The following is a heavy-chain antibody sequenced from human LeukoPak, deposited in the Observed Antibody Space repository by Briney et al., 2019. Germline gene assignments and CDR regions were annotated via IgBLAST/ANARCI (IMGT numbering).Heavy chain of an antibody. CDR1: GFTFRSYA. CDR2: ISGNGTST. J-gene: IGHJ4*02. CDR3: EGTYYYDSSDDY. Sequence: PGGSLRFSCAASGFTFRSYAMSWVRQAPGKGLEWVLAISGNGTSTYYADSVKGRFTISRDNSKNTLYLQMNSLRAEDTAVYYCEGTYYYDSSDDYWGQGTLVTVSS. V-gene: IGHV3-23*01. D-gene: IGHD3-22*01.